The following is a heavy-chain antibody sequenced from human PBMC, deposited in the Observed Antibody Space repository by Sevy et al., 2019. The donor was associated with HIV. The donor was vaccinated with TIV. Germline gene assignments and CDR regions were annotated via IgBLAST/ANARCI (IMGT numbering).Heavy chain of an antibody. CDR1: GYSINNGDY. Sequence: SETLSLTCTVSGYSINNGDYWGWIRQPPGKGLEWIGTIYHSGSTYYNPSLESRVTISVDTSKNQFSLNLTSVTAADTAVYYCARDIASVDYWGQGTLVTVSS. D-gene: IGHD6-13*01. CDR2: IYHSGST. V-gene: IGHV4-38-2*02. CDR3: ARDIASVDY. J-gene: IGHJ4*02.